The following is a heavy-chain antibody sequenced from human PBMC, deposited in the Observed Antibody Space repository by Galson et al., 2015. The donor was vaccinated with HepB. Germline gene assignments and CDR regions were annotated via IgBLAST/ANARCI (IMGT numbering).Heavy chain of an antibody. CDR1: GLKFTDAW. CDR2: IKSKASGGT. D-gene: IGHD2/OR15-2a*01. V-gene: IGHV3-15*01. J-gene: IGHJ6*02. CDR3: THSKNFFYRMGA. Sequence: SLRLSCAVSGLKFTDAWINWVRQAPGKGLEWVGLIKSKASGGTVYAAPLRGGFTISRDDSKNMVYLQINGLETEYTAVYYCTHSKNFFYRMGAWGQGTAVTVSS.